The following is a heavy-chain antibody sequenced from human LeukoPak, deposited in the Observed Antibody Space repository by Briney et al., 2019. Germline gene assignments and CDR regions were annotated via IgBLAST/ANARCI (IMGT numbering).Heavy chain of an antibody. CDR2: IYYSGST. CDR3: ARSRMATIDVYYYYGMDV. J-gene: IGHJ6*02. D-gene: IGHD5-24*01. Sequence: PSETLSLTCTVSGGSISNYYWSWIRQPPGKGLEWIGYIYYSGSTNYNPSLKSRVTTSVDTSKNQLSLKLSSVTAADTAVYFCARSRMATIDVYYYYGMDVWGQGTTVTVSS. CDR1: GGSISNYY. V-gene: IGHV4-59*01.